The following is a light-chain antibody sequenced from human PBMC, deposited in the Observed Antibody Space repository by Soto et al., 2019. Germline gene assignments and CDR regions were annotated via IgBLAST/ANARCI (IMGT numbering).Light chain of an antibody. CDR1: QSVSSN. J-gene: IGKJ4*01. CDR3: QHYNNLPLT. Sequence: EIVMTQSPATLSVSPGERASLSCRASQSVSSNLAWYQQKPGQTPRLLVYATSTRATGIPARFSGSGSGTEFTLTISSLQSEDFAVYYCQHYNNLPLTFGGGTKVDIK. CDR2: ATS. V-gene: IGKV3-15*01.